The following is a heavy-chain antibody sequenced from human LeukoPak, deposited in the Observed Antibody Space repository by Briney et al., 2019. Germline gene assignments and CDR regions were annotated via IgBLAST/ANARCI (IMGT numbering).Heavy chain of an antibody. J-gene: IGHJ6*03. Sequence: GASVKVSCKASGGTFSSYAISWVRQAPGQGLEWMGGIIPIFGTANYAQKFQGGVTITADKSTSTAYMELSSLRSEDTAVYYCARGRLTGDRIYYYYMDVWGKGTTVTVSS. V-gene: IGHV1-69*06. CDR2: IIPIFGTA. CDR3: ARGRLTGDRIYYYYMDV. D-gene: IGHD7-27*01. CDR1: GGTFSSYA.